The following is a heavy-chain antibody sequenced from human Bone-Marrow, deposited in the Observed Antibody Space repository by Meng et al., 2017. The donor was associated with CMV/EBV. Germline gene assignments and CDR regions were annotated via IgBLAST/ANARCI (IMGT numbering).Heavy chain of an antibody. CDR3: ARGGTTIYYYYGMDV. J-gene: IGHJ6*01. CDR1: GGSFSDYY. Sequence: LSLTCAVYGGSFSDYYMNWIRQAPGKGLEWVSYIRSSGSIIYYADSVKGRFTISRDNAKNSLYLQMNSLRAEDTAVYYCARGGTTIYYYYGMDVWGQGTTVTVSS. CDR2: IRSSGSII. D-gene: IGHD1-7*01. V-gene: IGHV3-11*04.